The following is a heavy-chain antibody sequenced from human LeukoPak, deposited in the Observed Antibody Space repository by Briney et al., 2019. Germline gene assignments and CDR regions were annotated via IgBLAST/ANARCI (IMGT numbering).Heavy chain of an antibody. Sequence: ASVKVSCKASGYTFTSYGISWVRQAPGQGLEWVGWMNSNNGDSESAQKFQGRVTMTRNTSISTAYMELNSLRSEDTAVYYCARRVWFGVLGYFDYWGQGTLVTVSS. V-gene: IGHV1-8*02. J-gene: IGHJ4*02. CDR1: GYTFTSYG. CDR3: ARRVWFGVLGYFDY. CDR2: MNSNNGDS. D-gene: IGHD3-10*01.